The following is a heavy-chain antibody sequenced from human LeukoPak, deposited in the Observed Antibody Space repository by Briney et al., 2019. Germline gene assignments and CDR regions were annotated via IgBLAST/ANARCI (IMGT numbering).Heavy chain of an antibody. V-gene: IGHV4-59*08. D-gene: IGHD6-19*01. J-gene: IGHJ5*02. CDR3: ARHTGSGWSYNWFDP. CDR1: GGSISSYY. CDR2: IYYSGST. Sequence: SETLSLTCTVSGGSISSYYWSWIRQPPGKGLEWIGYIYYSGSTNYNPSLKSRVTISVDTSKNQFSLKLSSVTAADTAVYYCARHTGSGWSYNWFDPWGQGTLATVSS.